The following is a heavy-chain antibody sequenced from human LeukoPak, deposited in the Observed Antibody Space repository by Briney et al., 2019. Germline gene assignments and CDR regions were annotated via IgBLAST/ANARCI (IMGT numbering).Heavy chain of an antibody. CDR1: GFTFTNYN. Sequence: GGSLRLSCAASGFTFTNYNMNWVRQAPGKGLEWVSSISSSSYIYYADSVKGRFTISRDNAKNSLYLQMNSLRAEDTAVYYCARGAHYYYDSSGYSYGDDYWGQGTLVTVSS. CDR2: ISSSSYI. J-gene: IGHJ4*02. D-gene: IGHD3-22*01. CDR3: ARGAHYYYDSSGYSYGDDY. V-gene: IGHV3-21*01.